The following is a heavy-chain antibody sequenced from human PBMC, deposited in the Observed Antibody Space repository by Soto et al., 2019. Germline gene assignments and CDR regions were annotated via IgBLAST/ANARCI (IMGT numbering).Heavy chain of an antibody. Sequence: SETLSLTCTVSGGSISSSSYYWGWIRQPPGKGLEWIGSIYYSGSTYHNPSLKSRVTISVDTSKNQFSLRLSSVTAAGTAVYYCARLSPYYGMDVWGQGTTVTVSS. V-gene: IGHV4-39*01. J-gene: IGHJ6*02. CDR1: GGSISSSSYY. CDR2: IYYSGST. CDR3: ARLSPYYGMDV.